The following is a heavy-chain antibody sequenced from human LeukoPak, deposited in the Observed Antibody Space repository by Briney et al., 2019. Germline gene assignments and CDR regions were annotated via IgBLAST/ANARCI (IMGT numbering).Heavy chain of an antibody. J-gene: IGHJ4*02. D-gene: IGHD3-22*01. CDR2: IYPGDSST. CDR1: GYSFTSYW. V-gene: IGHV5-51*01. Sequence: GESLKISCKGSGYSFTSYWIGWVRQMPGKGLEWMGIIYPGDSSTRYSPSFQGQVTISADKSISTAYLQWSSLKASDTAMYYCARMYYYDSSGYFSEVDYWGQGTLVTVSS. CDR3: ARMYYYDSSGYFSEVDY.